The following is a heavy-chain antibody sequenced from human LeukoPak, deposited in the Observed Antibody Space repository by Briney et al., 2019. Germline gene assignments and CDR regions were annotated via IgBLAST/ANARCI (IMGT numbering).Heavy chain of an antibody. CDR1: GYTFTGYY. D-gene: IGHD4-17*01. CDR2: INPNSGGT. V-gene: IGHV1-2*06. Sequence: ASVKVSCKASGYTFTGYYMHWVRQAPGQGLEWMGRINPNSGGTNYAQKFQGRVTMTRDTSISTAYMELSRLRSDDTAVYYCARQVTVTMAPRFDPWGQGTLVTVSS. J-gene: IGHJ5*02. CDR3: ARQVTVTMAPRFDP.